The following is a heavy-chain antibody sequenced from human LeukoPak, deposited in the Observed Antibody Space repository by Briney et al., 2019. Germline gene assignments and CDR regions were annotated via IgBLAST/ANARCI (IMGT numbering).Heavy chain of an antibody. CDR1: GGSISSYY. CDR3: AREGPWISGYYYYYYYMDV. V-gene: IGHV4-59*01. D-gene: IGHD2-2*03. Sequence: SETLSLTCSVSGGSISSYYWSWIRQPPGKGLEWIAYIYNSGSTIHNPSLKSRVTISRDTSKNHFSLKLNSVTAADTAVYYCAREGPWISGYYYYYYYMDVWGKGTTVTVSS. J-gene: IGHJ6*03. CDR2: IYNSGST.